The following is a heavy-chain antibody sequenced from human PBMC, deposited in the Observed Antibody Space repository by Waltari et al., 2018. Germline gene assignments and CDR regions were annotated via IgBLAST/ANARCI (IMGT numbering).Heavy chain of an antibody. CDR2: SSSSSTI. D-gene: IGHD1-26*01. CDR3: ARGMVGAAYFDC. V-gene: IGHV3-48*04. CDR1: EFTFRRYR. J-gene: IGHJ4*02. Sequence: EVQLVESGGGLVQPGGSLSLSCVASEFTFRRYRMNWGGQGPGKGLEWVSYSSSSSTINYADAVKGRFTISRDSPKNSLYLQMNSLRAEDAAVYYCARGMVGAAYFDCWGQGALVSVSS.